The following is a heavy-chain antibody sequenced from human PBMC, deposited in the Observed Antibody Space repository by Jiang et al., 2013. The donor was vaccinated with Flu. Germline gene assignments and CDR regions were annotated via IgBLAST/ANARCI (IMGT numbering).Heavy chain of an antibody. V-gene: IGHV4-31*03. J-gene: IGHJ4*02. CDR3: ASGKNGYNYYFHY. D-gene: IGHD5-12*01. CDR1: GGSISSAGYY. Sequence: GSGLVKPLETLSLTCTVSGGSISSAGYYWSWIRLHPRTGLEWIGYMYYSGNTFFNPSLKSRASISPDTSENQFSLQLSSVTDADTAVYFCASGKNGYNYYFHYWGQGAPVTVSS. CDR2: MYYSGNT.